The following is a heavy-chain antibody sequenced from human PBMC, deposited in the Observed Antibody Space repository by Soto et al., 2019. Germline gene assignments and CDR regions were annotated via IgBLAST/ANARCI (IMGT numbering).Heavy chain of an antibody. CDR1: GFTFSTYA. CDR2: ISGSGDRT. D-gene: IGHD6-6*01. Sequence: EVQLLESGGGLVQPGGSLRLSCAASGFTFSTYAMTWVRQAPGKGLEWVSAISGSGDRTYYADSVRGRFTISKDSSKNTLYLQMNSLRAEDTAVYYCAKDGAYSSSSLYYFDYWGQGTLVTVSS. J-gene: IGHJ4*02. CDR3: AKDGAYSSSSLYYFDY. V-gene: IGHV3-23*01.